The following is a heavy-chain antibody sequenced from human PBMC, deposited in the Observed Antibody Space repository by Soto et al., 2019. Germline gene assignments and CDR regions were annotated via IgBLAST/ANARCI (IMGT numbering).Heavy chain of an antibody. J-gene: IGHJ6*02. CDR3: TKSRRSVLMVYGFGGMDV. CDR2: ISGSGDGT. Sequence: GGSLRLSCAASGFSVIDYAMSWVRQAPGKGLEWVSSISGSGDGTYYGDSVKGRFTLSRDTSQKTLYLQMNNLRGEDTAAYFCTKSRRSVLMVYGFGGMDVWGRGTTVTVSS. D-gene: IGHD2-8*01. CDR1: GFSVIDYA. V-gene: IGHV3-23*01.